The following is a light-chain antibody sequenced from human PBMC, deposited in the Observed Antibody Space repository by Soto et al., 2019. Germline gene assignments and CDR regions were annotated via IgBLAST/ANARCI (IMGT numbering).Light chain of an antibody. Sequence: EIVWTQSPGTLSLSPGERATLSCRASQSVSSSYLAWYQQKPGQAPRLLIYGASSRATGIPDRFSGSGSATDFTLTISRLEPDDFAVYYCQQYGRSLFTFGPGTKVDIK. V-gene: IGKV3-20*01. CDR2: GAS. CDR1: QSVSSSY. CDR3: QQYGRSLFT. J-gene: IGKJ3*01.